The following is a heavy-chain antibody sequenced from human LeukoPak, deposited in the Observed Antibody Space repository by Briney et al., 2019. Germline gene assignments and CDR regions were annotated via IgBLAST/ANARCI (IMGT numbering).Heavy chain of an antibody. V-gene: IGHV3-21*06. Sequence: GGSLRLSCAASGFTFSSYNMNWVRQAPGKGLEWVSSTTSSSSYIYYADSVKGRFTISRDNAKNSLYLQMNSLRAEDTAVYYCARGPYSGTYGDTYYYYMDVWGKGTTVTISS. CDR3: ARGPYSGTYGDTYYYYMDV. CDR1: GFTFSSYN. J-gene: IGHJ6*03. CDR2: TTSSSSYI. D-gene: IGHD1-26*01.